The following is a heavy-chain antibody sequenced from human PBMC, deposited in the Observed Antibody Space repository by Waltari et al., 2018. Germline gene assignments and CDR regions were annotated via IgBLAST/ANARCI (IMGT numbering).Heavy chain of an antibody. Sequence: QVQLVESGGGVVQPGRSLRLSCAASGFTFSSYAMHWVRQAPDKGLEWVAVISYDGSNKYYADSVEGRFTISRDNSKNTRYLQMNSLRAEDTAVDYCARSFLYSSSPYDYWGQGTLVTVSS. CDR3: ARSFLYSSSPYDY. D-gene: IGHD6-6*01. CDR1: GFTFSSYA. J-gene: IGHJ4*02. V-gene: IGHV3-30-3*01. CDR2: ISYDGSNK.